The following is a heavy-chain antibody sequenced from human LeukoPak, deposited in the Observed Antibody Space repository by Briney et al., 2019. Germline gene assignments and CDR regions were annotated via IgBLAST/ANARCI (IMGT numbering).Heavy chain of an antibody. J-gene: IGHJ5*02. CDR2: ISYDGSNK. Sequence: PGGSLRLSCAASGFTFSSYGMHWVRQAPGKGLEWVAVISYDGSNKYYADSVKGRFTISRDNSKNTLYLQMNSLRAEDTAVYYCAKGFGSSWGFDPWGQGTLVTVSS. CDR1: GFTFSSYG. V-gene: IGHV3-30*18. D-gene: IGHD6-13*01. CDR3: AKGFGSSWGFDP.